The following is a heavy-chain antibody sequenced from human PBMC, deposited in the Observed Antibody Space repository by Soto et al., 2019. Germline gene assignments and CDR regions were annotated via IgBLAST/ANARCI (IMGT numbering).Heavy chain of an antibody. CDR3: ARIGLYDSDDYYYPDD. D-gene: IGHD3-22*01. V-gene: IGHV4-61*05. CDR1: GGSISSSSYY. J-gene: IGHJ4*02. Sequence: ASETLSLTCTVSGGSISSSSYYWGWIRQPPGKGLEWIAFIYYGGSINYNPSLKSRVTMSVDTSKNQLSLKLSSVTAADTAVYYCARIGLYDSDDYYYPDDWGQGTLVTVSS. CDR2: IYYGGSI.